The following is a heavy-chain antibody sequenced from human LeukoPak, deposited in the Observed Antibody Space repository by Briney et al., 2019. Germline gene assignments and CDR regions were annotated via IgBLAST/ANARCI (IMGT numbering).Heavy chain of an antibody. Sequence: PGGSLRLSCAASGFTFSSYAMHWVRQAPGKGLEWVAVISYDGSNKYYADSVKGRFTISRDNSKNTLYLQMNSLRAEDTAVYYCAKGQASVTYKYFFDYWGQGTLVTVSS. CDR1: GFTFSSYA. V-gene: IGHV3-30-3*01. D-gene: IGHD4-17*01. CDR2: ISYDGSNK. J-gene: IGHJ4*02. CDR3: AKGQASVTYKYFFDY.